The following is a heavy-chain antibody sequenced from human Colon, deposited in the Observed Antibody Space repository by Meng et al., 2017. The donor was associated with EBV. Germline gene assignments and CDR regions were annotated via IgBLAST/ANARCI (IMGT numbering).Heavy chain of an antibody. Sequence: VQLEESGPGLVKPSGTLSLTCAVAGGSSSSSHWWTWVRQPPGKGLEWIGEVYHTGSTKYNPSLKSRLTISVDKSKNQFSLNLTSVTAADTAVYYCARVWQSLTAFFDSWGQGVLVTVSS. D-gene: IGHD2-21*01. CDR1: GGSSSSSHW. CDR3: ARVWQSLTAFFDS. CDR2: VYHTGST. J-gene: IGHJ4*02. V-gene: IGHV4-4*02.